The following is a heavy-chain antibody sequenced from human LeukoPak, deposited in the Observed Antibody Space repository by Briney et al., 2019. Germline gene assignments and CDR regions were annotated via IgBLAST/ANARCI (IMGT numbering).Heavy chain of an antibody. CDR3: ARGQAAAGLLPFDY. CDR1: GYTFTGYY. J-gene: IGHJ4*02. V-gene: IGHV1-2*02. CDR2: INPNSGGT. Sequence: ASVKVSCKASGYTFTGYYMHWVRQAPGQGLEWMGWINPNSGGTNYAQKFQGRVTMTRDTSTSTAYMELSRLRSDDTAVYYCARGQAAAGLLPFDYWGQGTLVTVSS. D-gene: IGHD6-13*01.